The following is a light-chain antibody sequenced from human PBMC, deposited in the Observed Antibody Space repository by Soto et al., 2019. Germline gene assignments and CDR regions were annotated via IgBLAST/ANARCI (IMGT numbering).Light chain of an antibody. J-gene: IGLJ1*01. CDR1: SSDVGGYNY. CDR3: SSYTSSSTKV. Sequence: QSALTQPASVSGSPGQSITISCTGTSSDVGGYNYVSWYQQHPGKAPKFMIYEVSNRPSGVYNRFSGSKSGNTASLTISGLQAEDEADYYCSSYTSSSTKVFGTGTTLTVL. V-gene: IGLV2-14*01. CDR2: EVS.